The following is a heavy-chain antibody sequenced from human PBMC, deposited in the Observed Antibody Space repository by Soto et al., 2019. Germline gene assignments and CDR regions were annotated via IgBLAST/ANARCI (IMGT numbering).Heavy chain of an antibody. CDR3: ATAQPENQTNAIRGAFDI. CDR2: IYYSGSI. Sequence: SETLSLTCTVSGGSISSGDYYWSWIRQPPGKGLEWIGYIYYSGSIYYYPSLKSRVTISVDTSKNQLPLKLSPVTAADNAVYHRATAQPENQTNAIRGAFDIWGQANMVNVS. J-gene: IGHJ3*02. CDR1: GGSISSGDYY. V-gene: IGHV4-30-4*01. D-gene: IGHD2-8*01.